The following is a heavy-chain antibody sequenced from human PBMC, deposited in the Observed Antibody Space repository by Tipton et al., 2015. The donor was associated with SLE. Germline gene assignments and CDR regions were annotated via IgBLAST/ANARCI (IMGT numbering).Heavy chain of an antibody. CDR2: IIAIFGTA. CDR3: ARSLPGYYDFWSGYFGARYGMDV. CDR1: GGTFSSYG. D-gene: IGHD3-3*01. Sequence: QVQLVQSGPEVKKPGSSVKVSCKASGGTFSSYGISWVRQAPGQGLEWMGGIIAIFGTATYAQKFQGRVTITADESTSTAYMELSSLRSEDTAVYYCARSLPGYYDFWSGYFGARYGMDVWGQGTTVTVSS. J-gene: IGHJ6*02. V-gene: IGHV1-69*01.